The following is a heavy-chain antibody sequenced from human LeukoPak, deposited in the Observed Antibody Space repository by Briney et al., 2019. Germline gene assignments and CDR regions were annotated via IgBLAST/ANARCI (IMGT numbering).Heavy chain of an antibody. V-gene: IGHV4-4*07. D-gene: IGHD6-13*01. CDR3: ARDQVYRTSWGHDAFDI. Sequence: SETLSLTCTVSGGPITSYYWSWIRQPAGKGLEWIGRIYTSGSTNYNPSLKSRVTMSVDTSKNQLSLKLSSVTAADTAVYYCARDQVYRTSWGHDAFDIWGQGTMVTVSS. J-gene: IGHJ3*02. CDR1: GGPITSYY. CDR2: IYTSGST.